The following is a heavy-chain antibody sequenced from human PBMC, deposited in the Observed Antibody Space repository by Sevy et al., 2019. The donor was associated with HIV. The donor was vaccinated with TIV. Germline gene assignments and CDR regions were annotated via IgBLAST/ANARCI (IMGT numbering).Heavy chain of an antibody. CDR2: IYYSGST. V-gene: IGHV4-39*01. J-gene: IGHJ4*02. Sequence: SETLSLTCTVSGGSISSSSYYWGWIRQPPGKGLEWIGSIYYSGSTSYNPSLKSRVTISVDTSKNHFSLRLSSWTAADTAVYYCARHEGVFYWGQGTLVTVSS. CDR1: GGSISSSSYY. CDR3: ARHEGVFY.